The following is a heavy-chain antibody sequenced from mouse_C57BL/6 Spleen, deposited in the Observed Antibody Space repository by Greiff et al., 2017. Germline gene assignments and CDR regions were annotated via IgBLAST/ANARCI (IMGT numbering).Heavy chain of an antibody. CDR2: IDPEDGDT. CDR1: GFNIKDYY. Sequence: VQLQQSGAELVRPGASVTLSCTASGFNIKDYYMHWVKQRPEQGLEWIGRIDPEDGDTEYAPKFQGKATMTADTSSNTAYLPLSSLTSEDTAVYYCTTLSPSDSSGYLSFAYWGQGTLVTVSA. V-gene: IGHV14-1*01. CDR3: TTLSPSDSSGYLSFAY. J-gene: IGHJ3*01. D-gene: IGHD3-2*02.